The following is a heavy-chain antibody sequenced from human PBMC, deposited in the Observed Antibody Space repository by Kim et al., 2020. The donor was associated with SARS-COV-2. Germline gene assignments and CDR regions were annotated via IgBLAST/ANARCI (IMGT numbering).Heavy chain of an antibody. Sequence: SETLSLTCAVYGGTFSGYYWSWIRQSPGKGLEWIGEINHSGTTNYNPSLKSRITMSVDTSNNQFSLKLSSVTAADTAVYYCARSPRYYYDSSGYYFDYWGQGALVTVSS. CDR3: ARSPRYYYDSSGYYFDY. CDR1: GGTFSGYY. D-gene: IGHD3-22*01. CDR2: INHSGTT. V-gene: IGHV4-34*01. J-gene: IGHJ4*02.